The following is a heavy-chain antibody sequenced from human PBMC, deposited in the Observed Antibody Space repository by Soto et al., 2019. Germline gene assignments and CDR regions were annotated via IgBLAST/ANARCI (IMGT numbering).Heavy chain of an antibody. CDR1: RFTSGYHA. J-gene: IGHJ6*02. CDR3: AKDSRDDSSGYYYYYYGMDV. D-gene: IGHD3-22*01. Sequence: GGSLRLSCAASRFTSGYHAMNWVRQAPGKGLEWVSTISSNGENTHYADSVKGRFIISSDNSSNTVALQMNSLRVEDTAIYYCAKDSRDDSSGYYYYYYGMDVWGQGTTVTVSS. CDR2: ISSNGENT. V-gene: IGHV3-23*01.